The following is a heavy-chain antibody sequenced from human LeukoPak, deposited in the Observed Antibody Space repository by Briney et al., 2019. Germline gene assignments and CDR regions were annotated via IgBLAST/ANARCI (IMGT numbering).Heavy chain of an antibody. D-gene: IGHD3-10*01. V-gene: IGHV4-59*01. CDR2: IYYSGST. CDR3: ARGGGSGSYYFGSYYYYYMDV. J-gene: IGHJ6*03. Sequence: SETLSLTCTVSGGSISSYYWSWIRQPPGKGLEWIGYIYYSGSTNYNSSLKSRVTISVDTSKNQFSLKLSSVTAADTAVYYCARGGGSGSYYFGSYYYYYMDVWGKGTTVTVSS. CDR1: GGSISSYY.